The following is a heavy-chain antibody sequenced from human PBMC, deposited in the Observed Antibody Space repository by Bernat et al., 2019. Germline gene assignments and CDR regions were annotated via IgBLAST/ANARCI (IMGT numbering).Heavy chain of an antibody. Sequence: EVQLVQSGAEVKKPGESLKISCKGSGYSFTSYWIGWVRQMPGKGLEWMGIIYPGDSDTRYSPSFQGQVTISADKSISTAYLQWSSLKASDTAMYYCARHVLTTVTTGYYYYYMDVRGKGTTVTVSS. D-gene: IGHD4-4*01. V-gene: IGHV5-51*01. J-gene: IGHJ6*03. CDR3: ARHVLTTVTTGYYYYYMDV. CDR1: GYSFTSYW. CDR2: IYPGDSDT.